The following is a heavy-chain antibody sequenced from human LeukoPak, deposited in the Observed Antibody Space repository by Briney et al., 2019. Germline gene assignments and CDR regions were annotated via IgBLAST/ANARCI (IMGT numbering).Heavy chain of an antibody. V-gene: IGHV4-39*07. D-gene: IGHD5-12*01. CDR3: ARAEIVATAPFDY. CDR2: IHYSGST. CDR1: GGSISSNNHF. Sequence: PSETLSLTCTVSGGSISSNNHFWGWIRQPPGKGLEWIGSIHYSGSTYYNPSLKSRVTISVDTSKNQFSLKLSSVTAADTAVYYCARAEIVATAPFDYWGQGTLVTVS. J-gene: IGHJ4*02.